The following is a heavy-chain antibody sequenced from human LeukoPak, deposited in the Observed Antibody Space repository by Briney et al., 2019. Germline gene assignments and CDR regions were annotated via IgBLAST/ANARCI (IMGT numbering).Heavy chain of an antibody. J-gene: IGHJ3*02. Sequence: GGSLRLFCAASGFTVSSNYMSWVRQAPGKGLEWVSVIYSGGSTYYADSVKGRFTISRDNSKNTLYLQMNSLRAEDTAVYYCARDFCGGDCYPDDAFDIWGQGTMVTVSS. CDR1: GFTVSSNY. CDR2: IYSGGST. D-gene: IGHD2-21*02. CDR3: ARDFCGGDCYPDDAFDI. V-gene: IGHV3-53*01.